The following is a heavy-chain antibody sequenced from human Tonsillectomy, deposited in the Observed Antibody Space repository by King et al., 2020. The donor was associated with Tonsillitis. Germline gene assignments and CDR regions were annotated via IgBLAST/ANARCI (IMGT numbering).Heavy chain of an antibody. CDR2: ISYDGGNK. CDR1: GFTFNTYA. CDR3: ARDRSATTDYNYDMDV. D-gene: IGHD4-17*01. V-gene: IGHV3-30*04. J-gene: IGHJ6*01. Sequence: VQLVESGGGVVQPGRSLRLSCAASGFTFNTYAMHWVRQAPGKGLEWVAVISYDGGNKYYADSVRGRFTISRDNPKNTLYLQVNSLRTEDTAVYYWARDRSATTDYNYDMDVWGQGTTVTVSS.